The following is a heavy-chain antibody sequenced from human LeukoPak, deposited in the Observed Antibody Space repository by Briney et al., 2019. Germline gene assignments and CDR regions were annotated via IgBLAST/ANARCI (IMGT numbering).Heavy chain of an antibody. Sequence: SGGSLRLSCAASGFTFSSYAMSWVRQAPGKGLEWVSAISGSGGSTYYADSVKGRFTISRDNSKNTLYLQMNSLRAEDTAVYYCAKGRPRYYYDSSGWGGDLDYWGQGTLVTVSS. CDR2: ISGSGGST. V-gene: IGHV3-23*01. D-gene: IGHD3-22*01. J-gene: IGHJ4*02. CDR3: AKGRPRYYYDSSGWGGDLDY. CDR1: GFTFSSYA.